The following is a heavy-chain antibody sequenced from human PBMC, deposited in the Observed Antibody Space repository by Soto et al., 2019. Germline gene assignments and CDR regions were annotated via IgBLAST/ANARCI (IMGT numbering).Heavy chain of an antibody. CDR1: GYTFTGYY. CDR3: ARDPRRIAAAGTRGWLDP. D-gene: IGHD6-13*01. CDR2: INPNSGGT. J-gene: IGHJ5*02. V-gene: IGHV1-2*04. Sequence: GASVKVSCKASGYTFTGYYMHWVRQAPGQGLEWMGWINPNSGGTNYAQKFQGWVTMTRDTSISTAYMELSRLRSDDTAVYYCARDPRRIAAAGTRGWLDPWGQGTLVTVSS.